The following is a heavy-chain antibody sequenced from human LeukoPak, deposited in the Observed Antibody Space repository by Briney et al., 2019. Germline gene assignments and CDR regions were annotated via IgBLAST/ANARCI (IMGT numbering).Heavy chain of an antibody. CDR3: ARGAGGLDY. CDR1: GFTFSNYW. CDR2: IKQDGSED. J-gene: IGHJ4*02. Sequence: GGSLRLSCAASGFTFSNYWMSWVRQAPGKGLEWVANIKQDGSEDYYVDSVKGLFTISRDNAKNSLYLQMNSLRAEDTALYYCARGAGGLDYWGQGTLVTVSS. V-gene: IGHV3-7*01. D-gene: IGHD3-16*01.